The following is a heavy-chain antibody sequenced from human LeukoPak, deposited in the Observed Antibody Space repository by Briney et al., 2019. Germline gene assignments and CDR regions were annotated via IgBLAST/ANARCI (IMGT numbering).Heavy chain of an antibody. CDR1: GFTFNFYA. CDR2: ISGSGGST. CDR3: AKVRANYDILTGYSYYGMDV. Sequence: GGSLRLSCAASGFTFNFYAMSWVRHAPGKGLEWVSAISGSGGSTYYADSVKGRFTISRDNSKNTLYLQMNSLRAEDTAVYYCAKVRANYDILTGYSYYGMDVWGQGTTVTVSS. J-gene: IGHJ6*02. D-gene: IGHD3-9*01. V-gene: IGHV3-23*01.